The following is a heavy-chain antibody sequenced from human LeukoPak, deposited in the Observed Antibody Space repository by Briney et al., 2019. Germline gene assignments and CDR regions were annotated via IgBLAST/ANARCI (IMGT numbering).Heavy chain of an antibody. CDR3: ARVWFGYFFQ. CDR2: IKQDESEK. CDR1: GFTFSHYW. Sequence: GGSPRLSCAASGFTFSHYWMSWVRQAPGKGLEWVANIKQDESEKYFVDSVKGRFTISRENAKNSLYLQMNSLRVEDTAVYYCARVWFGYFFQWGQGALVTVSS. V-gene: IGHV3-7*03. D-gene: IGHD3-10*01. J-gene: IGHJ4*02.